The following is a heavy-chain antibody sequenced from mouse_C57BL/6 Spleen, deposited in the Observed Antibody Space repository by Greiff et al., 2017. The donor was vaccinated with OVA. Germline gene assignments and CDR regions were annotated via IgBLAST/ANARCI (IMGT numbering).Heavy chain of an antibody. V-gene: IGHV14-4*01. J-gene: IGHJ3*01. CDR2: IDPENGAT. CDR1: GFNIKDDY. D-gene: IGHD1-1*01. Sequence: EVQLQQSGAELVRPGASVKLSCTASGFNIKDDYMHWVKQRPEQGLEWIGWIDPENGATEYASKFQGKGIRTADTYSNTAYLQLISLTSEATAVYYCTTRRNIDDYGAWFAYWGKGTLVTVSA. CDR3: TTRRNIDDYGAWFAY.